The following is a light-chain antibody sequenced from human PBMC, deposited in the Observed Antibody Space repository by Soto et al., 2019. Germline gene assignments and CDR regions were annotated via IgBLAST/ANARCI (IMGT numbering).Light chain of an antibody. J-gene: IGLJ3*02. CDR3: CSYAGSDTLGGV. CDR2: DVS. Sequence: QSALTQPRSVSGSPGQSVTISCTGTSSDVGGYNYVSWYQQHPGKAPKLMIYDVSKRPSGVPDRFSGSKSGNTASLTISGLQAEDEADYYCCSYAGSDTLGGVFGGGTKLTVL. CDR1: SSDVGGYNY. V-gene: IGLV2-11*01.